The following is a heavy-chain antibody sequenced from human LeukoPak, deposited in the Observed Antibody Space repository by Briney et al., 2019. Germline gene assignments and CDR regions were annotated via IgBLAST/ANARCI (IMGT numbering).Heavy chain of an antibody. CDR1: GFTVITND. J-gene: IGHJ4*02. CDR3: ARGVEPLAANTLAY. V-gene: IGHV3-53*01. CDR2: LYSDGNT. D-gene: IGHD1-14*01. Sequence: GGSLILSCAAHGFTVITNDMTWVRQAPGKGLEWVSVLYSDGNTKYADSVQGRFTISRNNSKNTLYLEMNSLSPDDTAVYYCARGVEPLAANTLAYWGQGTLVTVSS.